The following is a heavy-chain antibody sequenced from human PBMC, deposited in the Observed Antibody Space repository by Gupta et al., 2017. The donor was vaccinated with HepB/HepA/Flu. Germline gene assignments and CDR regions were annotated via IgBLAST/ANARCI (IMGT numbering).Heavy chain of an antibody. V-gene: IGHV3-30*18. CDR3: AKDRSITGTTGVLDY. CDR1: GFIFSSYG. Sequence: QVQLVESGGGVVQPGRSLRLSCAASGFIFSSYGMHWVRQAPGKGLEWVAIISYDGSNKYYADSVKGRFTISRDNSKNTLYLQMNSLRAEDTAVYYCAKDRSITGTTGVLDYWGQGTLVTVSS. J-gene: IGHJ4*02. D-gene: IGHD1-7*01. CDR2: ISYDGSNK.